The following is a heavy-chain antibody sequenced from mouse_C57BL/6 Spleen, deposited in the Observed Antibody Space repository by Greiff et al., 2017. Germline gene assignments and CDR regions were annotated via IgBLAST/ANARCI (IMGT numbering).Heavy chain of an antibody. CDR1: GFTFSDYG. CDR2: ISSGSSTI. V-gene: IGHV5-17*01. CDR3: ARPTVVATRDAMDY. D-gene: IGHD1-1*01. Sequence: EVQLVESGGGLVKPGGSLKLSCAASGFTFSDYGMHWVRQAPEKGLEWVAYISSGSSTIYYADTVKGRFTISRDNAKNTLFLQMTSLRSEDTAMYYCARPTVVATRDAMDYGGQGTSVTVSS. J-gene: IGHJ4*01.